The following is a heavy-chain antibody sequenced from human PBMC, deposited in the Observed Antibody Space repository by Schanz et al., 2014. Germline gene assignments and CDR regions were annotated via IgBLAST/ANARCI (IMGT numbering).Heavy chain of an antibody. D-gene: IGHD5-12*01. CDR2: INGYNGHT. CDR1: GYTFTSYG. CDR3: ARDFSAYVGNYFDY. J-gene: IGHJ4*02. Sequence: QGQLVQSGTEVKKPGASVKVSCKASGYTFTSYGISWVRQAPGQGLEWMGWINGYNGHTLYAQKFQGRVTMTTDTSTSTSYMELTSLRFDDTAVYYCARDFSAYVGNYFDYWGQGTLVTVSS. V-gene: IGHV1-18*01.